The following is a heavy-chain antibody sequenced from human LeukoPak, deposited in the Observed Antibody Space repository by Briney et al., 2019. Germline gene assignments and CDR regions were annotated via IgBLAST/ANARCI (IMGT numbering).Heavy chain of an antibody. J-gene: IGHJ3*02. CDR1: GGTFSSYA. CDR2: IIPIFGTA. V-gene: IGHV1-69*01. Sequence: SVKVSCTASGGTFSSYAISWVRQAPGQGLEWMGGIIPIFGTANYAQKFQGRVTITADESTSTAYMELSSLRSEDTAVYYCATRIRSSSSSWSDDAFDIWGQGTMVTVSS. D-gene: IGHD6-13*01. CDR3: ATRIRSSSSSWSDDAFDI.